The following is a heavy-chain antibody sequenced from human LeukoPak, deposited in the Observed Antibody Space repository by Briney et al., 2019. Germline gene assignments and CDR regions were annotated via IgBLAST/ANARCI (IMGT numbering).Heavy chain of an antibody. D-gene: IGHD3-3*01. J-gene: IGHJ4*02. CDR3: ATVHFGYFTF. Sequence: MPGGSLRLSCAASGFTFSDYHMSWIRQAPGKGLEWVSHISDNGRTKYYANSVQGRFTVSRDNAKNSLYLQMNSLRADDTAVYYCATVHFGYFTFWGQGTLVPVSS. CDR1: GFTFSDYH. CDR2: ISDNGRTK. V-gene: IGHV3-11*01.